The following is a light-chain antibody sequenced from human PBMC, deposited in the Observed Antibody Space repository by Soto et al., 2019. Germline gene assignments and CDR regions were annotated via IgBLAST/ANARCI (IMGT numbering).Light chain of an antibody. CDR2: EVS. V-gene: IGLV2-23*02. J-gene: IGLJ2*01. CDR1: SSDVGSYNL. CDR3: CSYAGSSTSYVV. Sequence: QSALPQPASVSGSPGQSITISCTGTSSDVGSYNLVSWYQQHPGKAPKLMIYEVSKRPSGVSNRFSGSKSGNTASLTISGLQADDEADYYCCSYAGSSTSYVVFGGGTKLTVL.